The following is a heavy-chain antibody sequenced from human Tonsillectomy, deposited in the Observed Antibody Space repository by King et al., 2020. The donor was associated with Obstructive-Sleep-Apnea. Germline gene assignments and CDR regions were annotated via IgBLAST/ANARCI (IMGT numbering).Heavy chain of an antibody. Sequence: VQLVESGGGLVKPGGSLRLSCAASGFTFSNAWMSWVRQAPGKGLWWGGRIISKTDGGTTDYAAPVKGRFTISREDSKNTLYRQMNSLKTEDTAVYYCTTDIPLSDGSGSYPYYYYGMDVWGQGTTVTVSS. V-gene: IGHV3-15*01. CDR1: GFTFSNAW. CDR3: TTDIPLSDGSGSYPYYYYGMDV. CDR2: IISKTDGGTT. D-gene: IGHD3-10*01. J-gene: IGHJ6*02.